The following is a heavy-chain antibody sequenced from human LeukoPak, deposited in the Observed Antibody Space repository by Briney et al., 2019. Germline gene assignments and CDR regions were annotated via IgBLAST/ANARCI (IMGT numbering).Heavy chain of an antibody. CDR1: GFTFSSNS. CDR3: ARRAGEYSHPYDY. D-gene: IGHD2-15*01. CDR2: IYSGGNT. Sequence: GGPLRLSCTVSGFTFSSNSWSWVRQAPGKGLEWVSFIYSGGNTHYSDSVTGRFTISRDNSKNTLYLQMNSLRAEDTAIYYCARRAGEYSHPYDYWGQGTLVTVSS. V-gene: IGHV3-53*01. J-gene: IGHJ4*02.